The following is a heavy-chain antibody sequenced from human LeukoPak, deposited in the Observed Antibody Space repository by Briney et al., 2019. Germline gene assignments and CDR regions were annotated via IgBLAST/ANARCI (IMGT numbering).Heavy chain of an antibody. CDR3: AKAPGVQLWFFDY. J-gene: IGHJ4*02. Sequence: GGSLRLSCAASGFTFSSYGMSWVRQAPGKGLEWVSAISGSGGSTYYADSVKGRFTISRDNSKNTLYLQMNSLRAEDTAVYYCAKAPGVQLWFFDYWGQGTLVTVSS. CDR1: GFTFSSYG. D-gene: IGHD5-18*01. CDR2: ISGSGGST. V-gene: IGHV3-23*01.